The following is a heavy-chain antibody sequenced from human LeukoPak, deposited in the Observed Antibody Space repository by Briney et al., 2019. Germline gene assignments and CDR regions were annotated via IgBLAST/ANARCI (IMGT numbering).Heavy chain of an antibody. Sequence: GGSLRLSCAASGFTFRSYWMCWVRQAPGKGLEWVANIKPDGTEKQYVDSVKGRLTISRDNAKNSLYLQMNSLRVDDTAVYYCATTTRSRSWDYWGQGTLVTVSS. D-gene: IGHD1-1*01. CDR2: IKPDGTEK. J-gene: IGHJ4*02. CDR3: ATTTRSRSWDY. CDR1: GFTFRSYW. V-gene: IGHV3-7*01.